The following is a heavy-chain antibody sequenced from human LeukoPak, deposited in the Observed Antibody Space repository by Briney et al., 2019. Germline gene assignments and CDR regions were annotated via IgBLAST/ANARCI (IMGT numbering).Heavy chain of an antibody. CDR2: ISGSGDRT. CDR3: AKSTYIDYPCCLDY. J-gene: IGHJ4*02. D-gene: IGHD3-9*01. CDR1: GFTFKTYA. V-gene: IGHV3-23*01. Sequence: QTGGSLRLSCGASGFTFKTYAMSWVRQAPGKGLEWVSSISGSGDRTYYADSVKGRFTISRDNSRNTLHLQMNSLRADDTAEYYCAKSTYIDYPCCLDYWGQGTLVTVSS.